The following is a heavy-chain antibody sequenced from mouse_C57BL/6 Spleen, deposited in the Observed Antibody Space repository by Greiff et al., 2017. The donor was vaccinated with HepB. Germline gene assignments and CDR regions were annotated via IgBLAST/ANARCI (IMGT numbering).Heavy chain of an antibody. J-gene: IGHJ1*03. V-gene: IGHV5-4*01. CDR2: ISDGGSYT. CDR1: GFTFSSYA. Sequence: EVQVVESGGGLVKPGGSLKLSCAASGFTFSSYAMSWVRQTPEKRLEWVATISDGGSYTYYPDNVKGRFTISRDNAKNNLYLQMSHLKSEDTAMYYCARDPQGDWYFDVWGTGTTVTVSS. CDR3: ARDPQGDWYFDV.